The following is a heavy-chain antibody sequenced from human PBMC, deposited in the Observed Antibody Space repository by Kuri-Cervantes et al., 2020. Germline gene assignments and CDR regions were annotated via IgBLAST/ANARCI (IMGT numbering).Heavy chain of an antibody. CDR1: GFTFDDYT. D-gene: IGHD3-22*01. CDR3: ARVGYYYDSSGYLRWGVAFDY. V-gene: IGHV3-43*01. J-gene: IGHJ4*02. CDR2: ISWDGGST. Sequence: GESLKISCAASGFTFDDYTMHWVRQAPGKGLEWVSLISWDGGSTYYADSVKGRFTISRDNSKNSLYLQMNSLRTEDTALYYCARVGYYYDSSGYLRWGVAFDYWGQGTLVTVSS.